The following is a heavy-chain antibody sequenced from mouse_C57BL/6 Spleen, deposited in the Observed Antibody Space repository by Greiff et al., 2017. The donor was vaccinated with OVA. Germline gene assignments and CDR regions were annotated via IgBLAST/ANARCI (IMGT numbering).Heavy chain of an antibody. Sequence: QVQLQQPGAELVMPGASVKLSCKASGYTFTSYWMHWVKQRPGQGLEWIGEIDPSDSYTNYNQKFKGKSTLTVDKSSSTAYMQLSSLTSEDSAVYYCARNRDYVDYWGQGTTLTVSS. V-gene: IGHV1-69*01. CDR2: IDPSDSYT. CDR3: ARNRDYVDY. J-gene: IGHJ2*01. CDR1: GYTFTSYW.